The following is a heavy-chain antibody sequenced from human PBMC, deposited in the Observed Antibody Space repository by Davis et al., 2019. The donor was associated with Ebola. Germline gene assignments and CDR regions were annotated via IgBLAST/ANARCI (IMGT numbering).Heavy chain of an antibody. D-gene: IGHD3-3*01. J-gene: IGHJ6*02. Sequence: PSDTLSLTFTAPGCPISSYFWSWTRQPPAKGLEWIGYIYYSGRTNYNPSLKSRVTISVDTSKNQFSLKLGSVTAADTAVYYCARDSSDSGGYYYYGMDVWGQGSTVTVSS. CDR3: ARDSSDSGGYYYYGMDV. CDR2: IYYSGRT. CDR1: GCPISSYF. V-gene: IGHV4-59*01.